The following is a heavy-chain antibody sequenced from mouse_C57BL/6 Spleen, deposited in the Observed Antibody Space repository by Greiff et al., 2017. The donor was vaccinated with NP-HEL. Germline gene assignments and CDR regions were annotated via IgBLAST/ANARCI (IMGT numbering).Heavy chain of an antibody. J-gene: IGHJ3*01. CDR2: IDPSDSET. CDR1: GYTFTSYW. V-gene: IGHV1-52*01. CDR3: ARGAELRLRRGFFAY. D-gene: IGHD3-2*02. Sequence: VQLQQPGAELVRPGSSVKLSCKASGYTFTSYWMHWVKQRPIQGLEWIGNIDPSDSETHYNQKFKDKATLTVDKSSSTAYMQLSSLTSEDSAVYYCARGAELRLRRGFFAYWGQGTLVTVSA.